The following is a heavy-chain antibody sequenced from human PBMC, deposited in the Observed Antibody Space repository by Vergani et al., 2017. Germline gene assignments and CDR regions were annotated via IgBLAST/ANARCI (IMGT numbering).Heavy chain of an antibody. J-gene: IGHJ4*02. D-gene: IGHD3-16*01. CDR3: ARHTTYTDS. Sequence: EVELVQSGPEMRKPGESLKISCKGSEYSFGNYWIGWVRQMPGKGLEWMGIIYPADSHTRYSPSFQGQVTISANKSISTAFLQWDSLKASGTALYYCARHTTYTDSWGQGTRVTVSS. V-gene: IGHV5-51*01. CDR1: EYSFGNYW. CDR2: IYPADSHT.